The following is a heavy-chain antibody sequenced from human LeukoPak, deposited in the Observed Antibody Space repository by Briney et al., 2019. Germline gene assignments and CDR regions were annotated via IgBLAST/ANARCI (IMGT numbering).Heavy chain of an antibody. V-gene: IGHV3-30*02. CDR1: GFPFSDYV. CDR2: IRYDGNNK. Sequence: GGSLRLSCAASGFPFSDYVMHWVRQAPGKGLEWVSVIRYDGNNKYYADSVKGRFTISRDNSKNTLYLQMNSLESEDTAVYYCAKEWQPGDWGQGTLVTVSS. CDR3: AKEWQPGD. D-gene: IGHD3-10*01. J-gene: IGHJ4*02.